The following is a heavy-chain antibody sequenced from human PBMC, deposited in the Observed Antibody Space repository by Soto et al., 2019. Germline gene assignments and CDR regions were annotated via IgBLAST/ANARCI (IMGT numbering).Heavy chain of an antibody. CDR1: GYSFTSYW. V-gene: IGHV5-10-1*01. J-gene: IGHJ4*02. D-gene: IGHD6-19*01. CDR2: IDPGKSYI. Sequence: PGESLKISCKGSGYSFTSYWISWVRQMPGKGLEWMGRIDPGKSYINYSPTFQGHVTISTDKSITTAYLQWSSLKASDTAIYYCARHSTYSSGWYDWGQGTLVTVSS. CDR3: ARHSTYSSGWYD.